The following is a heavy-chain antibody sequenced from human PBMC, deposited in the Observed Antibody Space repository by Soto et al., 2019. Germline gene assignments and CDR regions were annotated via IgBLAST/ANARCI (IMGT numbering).Heavy chain of an antibody. D-gene: IGHD2-15*01. Sequence: GESLKISCKGSGYSFTSYWIGWVRQMPGKGLEWMGIIYPGDSDTRYSPSFQGQVTISADKSISTAYLQWSSLKASDTAMYYCARSGYCSGGSCYSYWYFDLWGCGTLVTVSS. CDR1: GYSFTSYW. V-gene: IGHV5-51*01. CDR2: IYPGDSDT. J-gene: IGHJ2*01. CDR3: ARSGYCSGGSCYSYWYFDL.